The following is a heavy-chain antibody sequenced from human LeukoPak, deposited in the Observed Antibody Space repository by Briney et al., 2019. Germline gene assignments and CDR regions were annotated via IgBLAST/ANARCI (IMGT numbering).Heavy chain of an antibody. J-gene: IGHJ5*02. CDR2: IRYDGSNK. Sequence: GGSLRLSCAASGFTFSSYGMHWVRQAPGKGLEWVAFIRYDGSNKYYADSVKGRFTISRDNSKNTLYLQMNSLRAEDTAVYYCARARGLGYGDDVRWFDPWGQGTLVTVSS. CDR3: ARARGLGYGDDVRWFDP. V-gene: IGHV3-30*02. CDR1: GFTFSSYG. D-gene: IGHD4-17*01.